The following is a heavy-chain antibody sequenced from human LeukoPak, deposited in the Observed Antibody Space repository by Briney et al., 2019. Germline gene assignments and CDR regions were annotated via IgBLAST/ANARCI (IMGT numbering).Heavy chain of an antibody. Sequence: SETLSLTCTVSGGSISSYYWSWIRQPPGKGLEWIGYIYYSGSTNYNPSLKSRVTISVDLLKHQFSLKLSSLTAADTAVYYCARKGVATKRPFVYWGQGTLVTVSS. D-gene: IGHD5-12*01. CDR2: IYYSGST. J-gene: IGHJ4*02. V-gene: IGHV4-59*12. CDR1: GGSISSYY. CDR3: ARKGVATKRPFVY.